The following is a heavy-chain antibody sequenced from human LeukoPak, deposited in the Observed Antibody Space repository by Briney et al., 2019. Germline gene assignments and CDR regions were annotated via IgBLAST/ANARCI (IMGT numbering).Heavy chain of an antibody. CDR2: VSWNSDHT. CDR3: AKDMPAYRDIFDY. Sequence: GGSLRLSCAASGFTFDDYTMHWVRRPPGQGLEWVSLVSWNSDHTSYADSVKGRFTISRDNAKNSLYLQMNSLRAEDTALYYCAKDMPAYRDIFDYWGQGTLVTVSS. J-gene: IGHJ4*02. CDR1: GFTFDDYT. D-gene: IGHD3-16*02. V-gene: IGHV3-43*01.